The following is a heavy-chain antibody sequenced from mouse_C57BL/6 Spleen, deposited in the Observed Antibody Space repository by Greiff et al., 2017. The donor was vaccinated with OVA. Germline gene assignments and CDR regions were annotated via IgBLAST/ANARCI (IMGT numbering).Heavy chain of an antibody. Sequence: EVHLVESGGGLVKPGGSLKLSCAASGFTFSSYAMSWVRQTPEKRLEWVATISDGGSYTYYPDNVKGRFTISRDNAKNNLYLQMSHLKSEDTAMYYCARDPAQATRYFDYWGQGTTLTVSS. CDR1: GFTFSSYA. J-gene: IGHJ2*01. D-gene: IGHD3-2*02. CDR3: ARDPAQATRYFDY. V-gene: IGHV5-4*01. CDR2: ISDGGSYT.